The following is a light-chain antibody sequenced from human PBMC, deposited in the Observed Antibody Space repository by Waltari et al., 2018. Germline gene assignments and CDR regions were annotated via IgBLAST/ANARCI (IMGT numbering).Light chain of an antibody. CDR1: RSVSYNY. V-gene: IGKV3-20*01. Sequence: DIVLPQSPGTLSLSPGERAPLSCRASRSVSYNYLAWYQQKPGQAPRLLIYAASSRATGIPDRFSGSGSGTDFTLTITRVEPEDFAVYYCQQYGSSPWTFGQGTKVDIK. J-gene: IGKJ1*01. CDR2: AAS. CDR3: QQYGSSPWT.